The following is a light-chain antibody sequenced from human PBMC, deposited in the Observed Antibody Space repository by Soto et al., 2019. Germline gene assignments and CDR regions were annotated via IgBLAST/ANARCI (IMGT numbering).Light chain of an antibody. J-gene: IGKJ2*01. Sequence: EIVLTQSPGTLSLSPGERATLSCRASERVSSNQLAWYQQKHGQAPRLLIYGASTRASGIRDRFSGSGSGTDFTLTISALEPEDSAVYYCQRYGTSRGTFGQGTKLEIK. CDR1: ERVSSNQ. V-gene: IGKV3-20*01. CDR2: GAS. CDR3: QRYGTSRGT.